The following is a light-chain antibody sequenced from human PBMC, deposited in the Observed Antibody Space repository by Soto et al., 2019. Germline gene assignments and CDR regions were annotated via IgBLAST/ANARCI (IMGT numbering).Light chain of an antibody. J-gene: IGLJ7*01. V-gene: IGLV2-14*01. CDR2: EVR. CDR3: SSYTSSSTAV. CDR1: SSDVGDYNY. Sequence: QSALTQPASVSGSPGQSITISCTGTSSDVGDYNYVSWYQQHPGKAPKLMIYEVRNRPSGVSNRFSGSKSDNTASLTISGLQSEDEADYYCSSYTSSSTAVFGTGTQLTVL.